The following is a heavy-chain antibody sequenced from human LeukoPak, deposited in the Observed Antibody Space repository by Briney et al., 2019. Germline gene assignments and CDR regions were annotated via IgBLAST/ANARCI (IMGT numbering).Heavy chain of an antibody. V-gene: IGHV1-18*01. CDR1: GYTFTSYG. J-gene: IGHJ4*02. CDR3: ARVNRSMVRGVIVFDY. CDR2: ISAYNGNI. Sequence: ASVKVSCKASGYTFTSYGISWVRQAPGQGLEWMGWISAYNGNINYAQKLQGRVTMTTDTSTSTAYMELRSLRSDDTAVYYCARVNRSMVRGVIVFDYWGQGTLVTVSS. D-gene: IGHD3-10*01.